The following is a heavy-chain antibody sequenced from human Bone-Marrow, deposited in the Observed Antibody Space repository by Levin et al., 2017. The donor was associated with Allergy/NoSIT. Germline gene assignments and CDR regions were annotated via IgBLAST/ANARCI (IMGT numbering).Heavy chain of an antibody. CDR2: IHSGGNT. CDR3: ARGSQWLVRDFDY. V-gene: IGHV3-66*01. CDR1: GFTVSSSY. D-gene: IGHD6-19*01. Sequence: GGSLRLSCAGSGFTVSSSYMSWVRQAPGKGLEWVSLIHSGGNTYYADSLKGRFAISTDSSKNTLYLQMNRVRPDDTAMYYCARGSQWLVRDFDYWGQGTLVTVSS. J-gene: IGHJ4*02.